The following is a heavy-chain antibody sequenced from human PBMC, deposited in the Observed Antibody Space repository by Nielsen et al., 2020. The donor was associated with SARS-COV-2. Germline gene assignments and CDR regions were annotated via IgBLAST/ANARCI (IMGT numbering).Heavy chain of an antibody. V-gene: IGHV3-23*01. CDR2: ISGSGETT. CDR1: GFTFSSYA. J-gene: IGHJ4*02. D-gene: IGHD6-19*01. Sequence: ESLKISCAASGFTFSSYAMSWVRQAPGKGLEWVSAISGSGETTYYADSVKGRFTISRDKSKNTLYLQMSTLRAEDTAAYYCARSAVGQYGDFDYWGQGTLVTVSS. CDR3: ARSAVGQYGDFDY.